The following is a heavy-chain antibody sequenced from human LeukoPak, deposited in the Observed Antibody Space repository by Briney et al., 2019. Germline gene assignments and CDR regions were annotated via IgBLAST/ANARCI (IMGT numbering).Heavy chain of an antibody. Sequence: SETLSLTCAVSGGSISSSNWWSWVRQHPGKGLEWIGYIYYSGSTYYNPSLKSRVTISVDTSKNQFSLKLSSVTAADTAVYYCARAKVDRGENPFDYRGQGTLVTVSS. D-gene: IGHD2-21*01. CDR3: ARAKVDRGENPFDY. CDR2: IYYSGST. V-gene: IGHV4-31*11. J-gene: IGHJ4*02. CDR1: GGSISSSNW.